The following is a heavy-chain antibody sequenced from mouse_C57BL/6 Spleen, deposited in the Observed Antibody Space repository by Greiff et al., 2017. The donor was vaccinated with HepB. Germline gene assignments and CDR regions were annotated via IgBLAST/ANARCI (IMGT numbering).Heavy chain of an antibody. CDR2: INPSNGGT. CDR1: GYTFTSYW. CDR3: ARWAITTVVAYYFDY. V-gene: IGHV1-53*01. J-gene: IGHJ2*01. Sequence: QVQLQQPGTELVKPGASVKLSCKASGYTFTSYWMHWVKQRPGQGLEWIGNINPSNGGTNYNEKFKSKATLTVDKSSSTAYMQLSSLTSEDSAVYYCARWAITTVVAYYFDYWGQGTTLTVSS. D-gene: IGHD1-1*01.